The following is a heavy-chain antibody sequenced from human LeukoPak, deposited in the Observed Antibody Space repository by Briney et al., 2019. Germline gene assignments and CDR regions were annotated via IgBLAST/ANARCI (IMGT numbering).Heavy chain of an antibody. Sequence: PGGSLRLSCAASGFTFSSYAMSWVRQAPGKGLEWVSAITGSGGSTYYADSMTGRFTISRDNSKNTLYLQMNSLRAEDTAIYYCAKTASGTYDYWGQGTLVTVSS. V-gene: IGHV3-23*01. J-gene: IGHJ4*02. CDR2: ITGSGGST. CDR3: AKTASGTYDY. CDR1: GFTFSSYA. D-gene: IGHD1-26*01.